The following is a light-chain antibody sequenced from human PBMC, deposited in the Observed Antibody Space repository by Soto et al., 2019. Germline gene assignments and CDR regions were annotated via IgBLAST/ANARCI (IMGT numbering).Light chain of an antibody. V-gene: IGKV3-15*01. CDR2: GAS. Sequence: EIVMTQSPATLSVSPGERATLSCRASQSVSGNLAWYQQRPGQAPRLLICGASTRATGIPARFSGSGSGTEFTLTISSLQSEDFAVYYCQQYNNWPPLTFGGGTKVEIK. CDR3: QQYNNWPPLT. CDR1: QSVSGN. J-gene: IGKJ4*01.